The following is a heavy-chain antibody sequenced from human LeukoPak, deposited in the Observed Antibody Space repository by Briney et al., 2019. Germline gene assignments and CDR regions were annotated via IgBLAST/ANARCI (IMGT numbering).Heavy chain of an antibody. Sequence: SETLSLTCTVSGGSISSYYWSWIRQPAGKGLEWIGRTYTSGGTNYNPSLKSRVTMSVDMSKNQFSLKLSSMIAADTAVYYCARVSSSWYQDWYFDLWGRGTLVTVPS. D-gene: IGHD6-13*01. J-gene: IGHJ2*01. CDR3: ARVSSSWYQDWYFDL. CDR2: TYTSGGT. CDR1: GGSISSYY. V-gene: IGHV4-4*07.